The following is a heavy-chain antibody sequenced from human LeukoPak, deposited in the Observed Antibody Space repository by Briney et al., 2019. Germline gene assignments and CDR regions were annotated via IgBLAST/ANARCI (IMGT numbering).Heavy chain of an antibody. D-gene: IGHD6-25*01. Sequence: PSETLSLTCTVSGVSISSYSYYWSWIRQPAGKGLEWIGRFYTSGTTNYNPSLKSRVTISVDTSKNQFSLKLRSVTAADTALYYCARVGRGLPHFDYWGQGTLVTVSS. CDR3: ARVGRGLPHFDY. V-gene: IGHV4-61*02. CDR1: GVSISSYSYY. J-gene: IGHJ4*02. CDR2: FYTSGTT.